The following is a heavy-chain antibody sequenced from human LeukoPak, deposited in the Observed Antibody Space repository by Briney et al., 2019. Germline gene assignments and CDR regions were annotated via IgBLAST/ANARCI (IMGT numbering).Heavy chain of an antibody. J-gene: IGHJ4*02. Sequence: QSGGSLRLSCAASGFTVSSNYMSWVRQAPGKGLEWVSVIYSGGSTYYVDSVKGRFTISRDNSKNTLYLQMNSLRAEDTAVYYCARIHLPYSGYPSYFDYWGQGTLVTVSS. CDR3: ARIHLPYSGYPSYFDY. V-gene: IGHV3-66*01. CDR2: IYSGGST. CDR1: GFTVSSNY. D-gene: IGHD5-12*01.